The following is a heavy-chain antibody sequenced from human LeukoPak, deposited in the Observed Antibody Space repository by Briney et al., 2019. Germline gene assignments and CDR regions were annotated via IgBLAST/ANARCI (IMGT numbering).Heavy chain of an antibody. V-gene: IGHV4-34*01. CDR1: GGSFSGYY. Sequence: PSETLSLTCAVYGGSFSGYYWSWIRQPPGKGLEWIGEINHSGSTNYNPSLKSRVTISVDTSKNQFSLKLSSVTAADTAVYYCARGRRITMIVVVPTFVYAMDVWGQGTTVTVSS. CDR2: INHSGST. J-gene: IGHJ6*02. CDR3: ARGRRITMIVVVPTFVYAMDV. D-gene: IGHD3-22*01.